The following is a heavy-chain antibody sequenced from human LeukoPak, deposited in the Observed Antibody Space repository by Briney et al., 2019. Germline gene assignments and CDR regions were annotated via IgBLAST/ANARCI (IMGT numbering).Heavy chain of an antibody. CDR1: GDSISSGSYY. CDR3: ASLGSRDY. J-gene: IGHJ4*02. D-gene: IGHD2-15*01. Sequence: PSQTLSLTCTVSGDSISSGSYYWNWIRQPAGKGLEWIGRIYNGGSTNYNPSLKSRVTISVDTSKNQFSLKLSSVTAADTAVYYCASLGSRDYWGQGTQVTVSS. CDR2: IYNGGST. V-gene: IGHV4-61*02.